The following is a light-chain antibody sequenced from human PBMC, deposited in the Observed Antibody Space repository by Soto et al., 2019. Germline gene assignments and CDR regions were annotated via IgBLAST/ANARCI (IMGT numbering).Light chain of an antibody. CDR1: QSINTY. J-gene: IGKJ5*01. CDR3: QQRSNWPAT. V-gene: IGKV3-11*01. Sequence: ENLLTQSPATLSLSPGEGATLSCRASQSINTYLAWYQQKPGQAPRLLIYDASKRDTGIPARFSGSGSGTDFTLTISSLEPEDFEVYYCQQRSNWPATFGQGTRLEIK. CDR2: DAS.